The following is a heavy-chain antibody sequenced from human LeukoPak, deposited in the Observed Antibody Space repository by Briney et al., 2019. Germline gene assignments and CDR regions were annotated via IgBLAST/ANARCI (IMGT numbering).Heavy chain of an antibody. V-gene: IGHV3-23*01. D-gene: IGHD5-18*01. CDR1: GFTVSSNY. J-gene: IGHJ4*02. Sequence: GGSLRLSCAASGFTVSSNYMSWVRQAPGKGLEWVSAISGSGGSTYYADSVKGRFTISRDNSKNTLYLQMNSLRAEDTAVYYCANLEAVGYSYGATVDYWGQGTLVTVSS. CDR2: ISGSGGST. CDR3: ANLEAVGYSYGATVDY.